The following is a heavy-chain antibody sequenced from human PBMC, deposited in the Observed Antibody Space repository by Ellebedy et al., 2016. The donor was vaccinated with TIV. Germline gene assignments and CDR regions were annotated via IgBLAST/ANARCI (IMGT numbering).Heavy chain of an antibody. V-gene: IGHV4-31*03. D-gene: IGHD2-21*02. CDR1: GGSISSGGYY. CDR2: IYYSGST. CDR3: ARMAVTRFALYYYYYGMDV. J-gene: IGHJ6*02. Sequence: SETLSLXCTVSGGSISSGGYYWSWIRQHPGKGLEWIGYIYYSGSTYYNPSLKSRVTISVDTSKNQFSLKLSSVTAADTAVYYCARMAVTRFALYYYYYGMDVWGQGTTVTVSS.